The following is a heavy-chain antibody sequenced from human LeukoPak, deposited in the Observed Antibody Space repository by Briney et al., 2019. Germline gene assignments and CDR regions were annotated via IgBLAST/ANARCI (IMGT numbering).Heavy chain of an antibody. J-gene: IGHJ4*02. V-gene: IGHV3-15*01. CDR2: IKSEADGGTI. CDR1: GFTFSNAW. CDR3: TVTSGY. D-gene: IGHD3-10*01. Sequence: GGSLRLSCATSGFTFSNAWMSWVRQAPGKGLEWVGRIKSEADGGTIDYVAPVKGRFTISRDDSKNTLYLQMNSLKTEDTAVYYCTVTSGYWGQGTLVTVSS.